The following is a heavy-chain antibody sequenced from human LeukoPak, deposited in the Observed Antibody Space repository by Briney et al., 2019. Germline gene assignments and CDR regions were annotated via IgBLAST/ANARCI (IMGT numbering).Heavy chain of an antibody. J-gene: IGHJ4*02. V-gene: IGHV3-23*01. D-gene: IGHD2-21*02. CDR1: GFTFSGYT. CDR3: AKDTCGADCYSHYDH. CDR2: IRGSGTST. Sequence: GGSLRLSCAASGFTFSGYTLSWVRQAPGKGLEWISAIRGSGTSTYYAASVKGRFTISRDNSRNTLYLQMNSLRAEDAAVYYCAKDTCGADCYSHYDHWGQGTLVTVSS.